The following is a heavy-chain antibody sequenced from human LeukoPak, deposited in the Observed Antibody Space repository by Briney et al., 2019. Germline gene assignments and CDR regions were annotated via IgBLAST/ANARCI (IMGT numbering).Heavy chain of an antibody. V-gene: IGHV3-48*01. CDR3: ARDWQRGIAAAGPAY. CDR2: ISSSSSTI. Sequence: PTGGSLRLSCAASGFTFSSYSMNWVRQAPGKGLEWVSYISSSSSTIYYADSVKGRFTISRDNAKNSLYLQMNSLRAEDTAVYYCARDWQRGIAAAGPAYWGQGTLVTVSS. J-gene: IGHJ4*02. CDR1: GFTFSSYS. D-gene: IGHD6-13*01.